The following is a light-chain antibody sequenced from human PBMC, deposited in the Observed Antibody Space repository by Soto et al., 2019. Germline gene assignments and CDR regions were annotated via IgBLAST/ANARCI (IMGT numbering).Light chain of an antibody. CDR3: QQYNNWTFT. CDR1: QSISSN. CDR2: GAS. V-gene: IGKV3-15*01. J-gene: IGKJ3*01. Sequence: EIVMTQSPATLSVSPGERATLSCRASQSISSNLAWYQQKPGQAPMLLIYGASTRATGIPATFSGSGSGTEFTLTISSLLSEDFAVYYCQQYNNWTFTFGPGTKVDIK.